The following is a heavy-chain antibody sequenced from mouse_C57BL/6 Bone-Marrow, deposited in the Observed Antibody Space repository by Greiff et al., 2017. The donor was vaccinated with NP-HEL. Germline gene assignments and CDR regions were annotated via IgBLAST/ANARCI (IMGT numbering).Heavy chain of an antibody. V-gene: IGHV5-6*01. Sequence: EVQVVESGGDLVKPGGSLKLSCAASGFTFSSYGMSWVRQTPDKRLEWVATISSGGSYTYYPDSVKGRFTISRDNAKNTLYLQMSSLKSEDTAMYYCARSYDYDGPLFDYWGQGTTLTVSS. CDR1: GFTFSSYG. CDR3: ARSYDYDGPLFDY. CDR2: ISSGGSYT. D-gene: IGHD2-4*01. J-gene: IGHJ2*01.